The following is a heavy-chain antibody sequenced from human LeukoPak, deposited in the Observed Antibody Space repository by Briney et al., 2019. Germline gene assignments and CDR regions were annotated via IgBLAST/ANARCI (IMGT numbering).Heavy chain of an antibody. D-gene: IGHD6-19*01. CDR1: GGSISSSSYY. CDR3: ARVGVEQWLVLGN. V-gene: IGHV4-39*01. J-gene: IGHJ4*02. Sequence: SETLSLTCTVSGGSISSSSYYWGWIRQPPGKGLEWIGSIYYSGSTYYNPSLKSRVTISVDTSKNQFSLKLSSVTAADTAVYYCARVGVEQWLVLGNWGQGTLVTVSS. CDR2: IYYSGST.